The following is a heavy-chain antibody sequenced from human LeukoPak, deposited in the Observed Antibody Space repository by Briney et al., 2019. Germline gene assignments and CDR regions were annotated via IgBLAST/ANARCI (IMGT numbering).Heavy chain of an antibody. CDR2: IYPGDSDT. V-gene: IGHV5-51*01. Sequence: GESLKISCKGSGYSFTSYWIGWVRQMPGKGLEWMGIIYPGDSDTRYSPSFQGQVTISADKSTSTAYLQWSSLKASDTAMYYCARTPRDDILTGYYYGVDYWGQGTLVTVSS. D-gene: IGHD3-9*01. CDR3: ARTPRDDILTGYYYGVDY. CDR1: GYSFTSYW. J-gene: IGHJ4*02.